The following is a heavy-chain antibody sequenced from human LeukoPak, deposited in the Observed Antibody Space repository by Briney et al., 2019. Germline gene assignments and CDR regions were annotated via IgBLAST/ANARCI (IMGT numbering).Heavy chain of an antibody. CDR2: ISSSSSTI. CDR1: GFTFSNAW. V-gene: IGHV3-48*01. D-gene: IGHD1-14*01. J-gene: IGHJ5*02. CDR3: ANPSLTPPLTNWFDP. Sequence: GGSLRLSCAASGFTFSNAWMSWVRQAPGKGLEWVSYISSSSSTIYYADSVKGRFTISRDNSKNTLYLQMNSLRAEDTAVYYCANPSLTPPLTNWFDPWGQGTLVTVSS.